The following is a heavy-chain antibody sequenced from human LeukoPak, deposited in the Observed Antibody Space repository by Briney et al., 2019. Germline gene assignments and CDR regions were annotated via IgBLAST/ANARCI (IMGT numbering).Heavy chain of an antibody. D-gene: IGHD2-21*02. Sequence: GGSLRLSCAASGFTFSSYAMSWVRQAPGKGLQWVSTISGSGGSTYYADSVKGRFTISRDNSKNTLYLQMSSLRAEDTAVYYCASLVVVTALDAYDMWGQGTMVTVSS. CDR1: GFTFSSYA. J-gene: IGHJ3*02. CDR2: ISGSGGST. V-gene: IGHV3-23*01. CDR3: ASLVVVTALDAYDM.